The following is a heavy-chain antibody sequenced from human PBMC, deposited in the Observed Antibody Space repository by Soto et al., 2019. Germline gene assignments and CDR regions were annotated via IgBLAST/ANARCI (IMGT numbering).Heavy chain of an antibody. CDR3: ARVKKGGYFDY. CDR2: IYYSGST. J-gene: IGHJ4*02. V-gene: IGHV4-59*01. Sequence: SETLYLTCSVFGGSLSRYYWSWIRQPPGKGLEWIGYIYYSGSTNYNPSLKSRVTISVDTSKNQFSLKLSSVTAAETAVYYGARVKKGGYFDYWGQGTLVAVSS. CDR1: GGSLSRYY. D-gene: IGHD1-26*01.